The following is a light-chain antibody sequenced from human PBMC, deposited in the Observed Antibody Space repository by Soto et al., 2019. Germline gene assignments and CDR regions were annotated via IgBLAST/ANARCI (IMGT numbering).Light chain of an antibody. CDR1: QSISNY. J-gene: IGKJ4*01. CDR3: QHSYGTPLT. V-gene: IGKV1-39*01. CDR2: AAS. Sequence: DMEMPQSPSSLSASVGARVTITCRASQSISNYLNWYQNKPGKVPKLLIYAASSLQSGVPTRFSGSGSGTDFTLTINSLQTEDFATYDCQHSYGTPLTFGGGTKIEIK.